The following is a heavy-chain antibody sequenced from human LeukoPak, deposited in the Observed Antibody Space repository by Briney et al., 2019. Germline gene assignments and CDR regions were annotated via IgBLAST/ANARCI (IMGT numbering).Heavy chain of an antibody. Sequence: ASVKVSCKASGYTFSGFDVNWVRQAPGQGLECMGWMNPNSGNTGSAQKFQGRVTMTRDSSISTAYMALSSLTSEDTAVHYCSTYNYDSFGYRSPRFWGQGTLVTVSS. D-gene: IGHD3-22*01. CDR2: MNPNSGNT. J-gene: IGHJ4*02. V-gene: IGHV1-8*01. CDR3: STYNYDSFGYRSPRF. CDR1: GYTFSGFD.